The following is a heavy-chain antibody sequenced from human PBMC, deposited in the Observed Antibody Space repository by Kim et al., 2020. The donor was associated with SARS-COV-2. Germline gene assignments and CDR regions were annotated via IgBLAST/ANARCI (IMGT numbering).Heavy chain of an antibody. D-gene: IGHD3-3*01. V-gene: IGHV4-30-4*01. Sequence: SETLSLTCTVSGGSISSGDYYWSWIRQPPGKGLEWIVYIYYSGSTYYNPSLKSRVTISVDTSKNQFSLKLSSVTAADTAVYYCARARATSITIFGVVIVHNFDYWGQGTLVTVSS. CDR1: GGSISSGDYY. CDR3: ARARATSITIFGVVIVHNFDY. J-gene: IGHJ4*02. CDR2: IYYSGST.